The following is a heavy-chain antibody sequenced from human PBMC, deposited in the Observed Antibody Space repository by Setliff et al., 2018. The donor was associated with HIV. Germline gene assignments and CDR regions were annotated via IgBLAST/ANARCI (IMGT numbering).Heavy chain of an antibody. CDR1: GGSISSSTYY. D-gene: IGHD2-8*01. CDR2: IFYTGST. CDR3: ARRGRDGVLIVFATGFDP. J-gene: IGHJ5*02. V-gene: IGHV4-39*01. Sequence: LYLTCSVSGGSISSSTYYWGWIRQPPGKGLEWIGDIFYTGSTYYNTSLKSRVAIYIDTYENQFSLKLTSVTAADTAGYYCARRGRDGVLIVFATGFDPWGQGTLVTVSS.